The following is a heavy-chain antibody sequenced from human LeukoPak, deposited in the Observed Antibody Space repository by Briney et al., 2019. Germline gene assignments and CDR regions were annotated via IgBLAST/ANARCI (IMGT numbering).Heavy chain of an antibody. Sequence: SETLSLTCTVSGGSISSSSYYWGWIRQPPGKRLEWIGIIYYSGSTYYNPSLKSRVTISVDTSKNQFSLKLSSVTAADTAVYYCARANYDFWSGYRQPPDYWGQGTLVTVSS. V-gene: IGHV4-39*07. CDR1: GGSISSSSYY. CDR2: IYYSGST. CDR3: ARANYDFWSGYRQPPDY. J-gene: IGHJ4*02. D-gene: IGHD3-3*01.